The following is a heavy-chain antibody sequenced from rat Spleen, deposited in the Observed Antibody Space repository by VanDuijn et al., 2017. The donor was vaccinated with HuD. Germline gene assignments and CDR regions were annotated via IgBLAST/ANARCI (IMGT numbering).Heavy chain of an antibody. J-gene: IGHJ4*01. CDR2: ISYDGSST. CDR3: ARTRRIMYTTDPFVMDA. Sequence: EVQLVESDGGLVQPGRSLKLSCAASGFTFSDYYMAWVRQAPTKGLEWVATISYDGSSTYYRDSVKGRFTISRDNAKSTLYLQMDSLRSEDTATYYCARTRRIMYTTDPFVMDAWGQGASVTVSS. CDR1: GFTFSDYY. D-gene: IGHD1-6*01. V-gene: IGHV5-29*01.